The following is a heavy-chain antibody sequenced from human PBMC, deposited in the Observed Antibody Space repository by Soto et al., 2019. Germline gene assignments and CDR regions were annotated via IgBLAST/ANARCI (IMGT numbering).Heavy chain of an antibody. CDR2: IYYSGST. J-gene: IGHJ4*02. CDR3: ARGRYFDWFQGYYFDY. V-gene: IGHV4-59*01. Sequence: KPSETLSLTCTVSGGSISSYYWSWIRQPPGKGLEWIGYIYYSGSTNYNPSLKSRVTISVDTSKNQFSLKLSSVTAADTAVYYCARGRYFDWFQGYYFDYWGQGTLVTVSS. CDR1: GGSISSYY. D-gene: IGHD3-9*01.